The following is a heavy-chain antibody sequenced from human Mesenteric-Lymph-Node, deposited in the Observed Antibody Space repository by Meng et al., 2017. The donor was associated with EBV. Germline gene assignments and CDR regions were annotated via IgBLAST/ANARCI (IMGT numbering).Heavy chain of an antibody. J-gene: IGHJ4*02. CDR3: VRGELAAYG. V-gene: IGHV4-59*01. Sequence: QWQLQESGPGLVTPSETLSLTCTVSGGSISSYYWTWIRQTPGKGLEWIGNTYHSGSTNYNPSLKSRVTISVDTSKNQFSLKLTSVTAGDTAVYYCVRGELAAYGWGQGTLVTVSS. CDR1: GGSISSYY. D-gene: IGHD1-1*01. CDR2: TYHSGST.